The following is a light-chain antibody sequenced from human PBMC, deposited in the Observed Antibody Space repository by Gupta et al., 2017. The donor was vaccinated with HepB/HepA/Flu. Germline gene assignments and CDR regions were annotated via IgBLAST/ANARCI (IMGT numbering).Light chain of an antibody. V-gene: IGLV1-40*01. J-gene: IGLJ2*01. CDR2: GNS. CDR1: SSNIGAGYD. Sequence: QSVLTQPPSVSGAPGRRVTISCTGSSSNIGAGYDVHWYQQLPGTAPKLLMYGNSNRPSGVPDRFSGSKSGTSASLAITGLQAEDEADYYCQSYDSSLSGSVFGGGTKLTVL. CDR3: QSYDSSLSGSV.